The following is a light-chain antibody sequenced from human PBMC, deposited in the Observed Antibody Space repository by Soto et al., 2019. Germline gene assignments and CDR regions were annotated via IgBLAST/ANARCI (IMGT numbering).Light chain of an antibody. CDR2: AA. CDR1: QSVSDMY. CDR3: QHYGTSAL. J-gene: IGKJ3*01. Sequence: EIVLTQSPGTLSLSPGERATLSCRASQSVSDMYLAWYQQKPGQAPRLLIYAASRATGNPDRFSGSGSGTDFTLTISRLEPEDFAVYYCQHYGTSALFGPGTKVEIK. V-gene: IGKV3-20*01.